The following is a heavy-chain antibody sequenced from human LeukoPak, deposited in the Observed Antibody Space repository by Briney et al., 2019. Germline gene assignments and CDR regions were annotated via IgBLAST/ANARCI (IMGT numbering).Heavy chain of an antibody. CDR1: GFSFSDSW. V-gene: IGHV3-7*01. Sequence: GGSLRLSCAAPGFSFSDSWMSWVRQAPGRGGEWVANIKEDESQEQYADSVKGRLTVSRDNAKNSLFLQMNSLRVEDTAVYYCATYKNWVAGDVWGQGTTVSVSS. CDR3: ATYKNWVAGDV. CDR2: IKEDESQE. J-gene: IGHJ6*02. D-gene: IGHD7-27*01.